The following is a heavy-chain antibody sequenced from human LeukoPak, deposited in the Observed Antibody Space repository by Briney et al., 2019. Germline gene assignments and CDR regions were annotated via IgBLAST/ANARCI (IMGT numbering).Heavy chain of an antibody. D-gene: IGHD5-18*01. V-gene: IGHV3-30*18. Sequence: GGSPRLSCAASGFTFSSYGMHWVRQAPGKGLEWVAVISYDGSNKYYADSVKGRFTISRDNSKNTLYLQMNSLRAEDTAVYYCAKGYTAMVTDWGQGTLVTVSS. CDR3: AKGYTAMVTD. J-gene: IGHJ4*02. CDR2: ISYDGSNK. CDR1: GFTFSSYG.